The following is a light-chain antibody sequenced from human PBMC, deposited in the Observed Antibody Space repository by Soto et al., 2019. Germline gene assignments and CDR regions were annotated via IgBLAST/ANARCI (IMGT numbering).Light chain of an antibody. CDR1: SSDVGGYNY. J-gene: IGLJ3*02. CDR3: VSYRTSITLGL. CDR2: DVS. V-gene: IGLV2-14*01. Sequence: QSPLTQPASVSGSPGQSTTISCTGTSSDVGGYNYVSWYQQHPGKAPKLIIYDVSGRPSGVSDRFSGSKSGNTASLTISGLQAEDEADYYCVSYRTSITLGLFGGGTKLTVL.